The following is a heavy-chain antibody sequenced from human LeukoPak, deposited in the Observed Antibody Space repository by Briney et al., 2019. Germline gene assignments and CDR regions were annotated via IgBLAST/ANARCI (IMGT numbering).Heavy chain of an antibody. Sequence: AAVKVSCKASGYTFTSYDINWVRQATGQGLEWMGGMNPNSGNTDYAQRFQGRVTITRNSSISTAYTALSTLRSEDTAVYSCERFEGITMVRGVIIPRGFDPWGQGTLVTVSS. V-gene: IGHV1-8*01. D-gene: IGHD3-10*01. J-gene: IGHJ5*02. CDR3: ERFEGITMVRGVIIPRGFDP. CDR1: GYTFTSYD. CDR2: MNPNSGNT.